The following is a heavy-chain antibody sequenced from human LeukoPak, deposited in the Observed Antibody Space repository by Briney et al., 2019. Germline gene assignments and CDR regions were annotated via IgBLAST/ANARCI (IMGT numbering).Heavy chain of an antibody. CDR3: ARDILAYGSGPSGYFDL. CDR2: INWNGGST. V-gene: IGHV3-20*04. CDR1: GFTFDDYG. Sequence: PGGSLRLSCAASGFTFDDYGMSWVRQAPGKGLEWVSGINWNGGSTGYADSVKGRFTISRDNAKNSLYLQMNSLRAEDTALYYCARDILAYGSGPSGYFDLWGRGTLVTVSS. J-gene: IGHJ2*01. D-gene: IGHD3-10*01.